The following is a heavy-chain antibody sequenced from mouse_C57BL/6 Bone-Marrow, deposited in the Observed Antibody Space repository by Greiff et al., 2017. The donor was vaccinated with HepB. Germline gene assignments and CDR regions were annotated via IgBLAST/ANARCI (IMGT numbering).Heavy chain of an antibody. CDR3: ARSHYYGSSSSYWYFDV. CDR1: GYTFTSYW. Sequence: QVQLKQPGAELVRPGSSVKLSCKASGYTFTSYWMHWVKQRPIQGLEWIGNIDPSDSETHYNQKFKDKGTLTVDKSSSTAYMQLSRLTSEDSAVYYCARSHYYGSSSSYWYFDVWGTGTTVTVSS. CDR2: IDPSDSET. D-gene: IGHD1-1*01. J-gene: IGHJ1*03. V-gene: IGHV1-52*01.